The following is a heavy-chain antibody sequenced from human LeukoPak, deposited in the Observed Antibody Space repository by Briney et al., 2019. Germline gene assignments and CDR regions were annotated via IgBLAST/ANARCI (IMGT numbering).Heavy chain of an antibody. J-gene: IGHJ4*02. Sequence: PGGSLRLSCAASGFTFSSYEMNWVRQAPGKGLEWVSAISGSGGSTYYADSVKGRFTISRDNSKNTLYLQMNSLRAEDTAVYYCAKSPGYSSSWYDYWGQGTLVTVSS. CDR2: ISGSGGST. D-gene: IGHD6-13*01. V-gene: IGHV3-23*01. CDR3: AKSPGYSSSWYDY. CDR1: GFTFSSYE.